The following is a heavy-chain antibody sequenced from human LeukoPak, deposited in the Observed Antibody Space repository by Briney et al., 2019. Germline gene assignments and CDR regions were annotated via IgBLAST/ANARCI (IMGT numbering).Heavy chain of an antibody. CDR1: GFTFSSYW. CDR2: IRYDGSNK. V-gene: IGHV3-30*02. D-gene: IGHD2-15*01. CDR3: AKAFPAIVVVVAAIGSVEDYFDY. J-gene: IGHJ4*02. Sequence: GGSLRLSCAASGFTFSSYWMSWVRQAPGKGLEWVAFIRYDGSNKYYADSVKGRFTISRDNSKNTLYLQMNSLRAEDTAVYYCAKAFPAIVVVVAAIGSVEDYFDYWGQGTLVTVSS.